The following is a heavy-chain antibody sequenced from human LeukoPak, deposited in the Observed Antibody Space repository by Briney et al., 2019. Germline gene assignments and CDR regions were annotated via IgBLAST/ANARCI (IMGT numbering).Heavy chain of an antibody. CDR2: IYYSGST. D-gene: IGHD3-10*01. CDR1: DGSISSSSYY. CDR3: AKTLLRGLYYFDR. Sequence: SETLSLTCTVSDGSISSSSYYWGWIRQPPGKGLEWIGSIYYSGSTYYNPSLKSRVTISVDTSKNQFSLKLSSVTAADTAIYYCAKTLLRGLYYFDRWGQGTLVTVSS. V-gene: IGHV4-39*07. J-gene: IGHJ4*02.